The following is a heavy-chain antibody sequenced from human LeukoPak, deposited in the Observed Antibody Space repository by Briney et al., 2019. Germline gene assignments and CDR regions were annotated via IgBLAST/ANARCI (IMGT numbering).Heavy chain of an antibody. J-gene: IGHJ4*02. V-gene: IGHV7-4-1*02. CDR1: GYPFSAHF. CDR2: IDTTTGNP. CDR3: VRGTPTPGMDY. D-gene: IGHD3-10*01. Sequence: GSVTVSCTASGYPFSAHFLNWVRQAPGQGLEWMGNIDTTTGNPRYAQDFTGRFVFSLDTSVSTAYLQITSLKADDTAAYYCVRGTPTPGMDYWGQGTQVTVSS.